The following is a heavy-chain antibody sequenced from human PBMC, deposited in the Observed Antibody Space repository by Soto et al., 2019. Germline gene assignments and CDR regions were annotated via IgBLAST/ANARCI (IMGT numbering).Heavy chain of an antibody. CDR2: IYYSGST. D-gene: IGHD3-3*01. V-gene: IGHV4-39*01. J-gene: IGHJ4*02. CDR1: GGSISSSSYY. Sequence: SETLSLTCTVSGGSISSSSYYWGWIRQPPGKGLEWIGSIYYSGSTYYNPSLKSRVTISVDTSKNQFSLKLSSVTAADTAVYYCARPTFGVVTFDYWGQGTLVTVS. CDR3: ARPTFGVVTFDY.